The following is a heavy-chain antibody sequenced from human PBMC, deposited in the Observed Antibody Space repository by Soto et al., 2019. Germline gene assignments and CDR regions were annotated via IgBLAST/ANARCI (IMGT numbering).Heavy chain of an antibody. Sequence: PGGSLRLSCAASGFTFSSYGMHWVRQAPGKGLEWVAVISYDGSNKYYADSVKGRFTISRDNSKNTLYLQMNSLRAEDTAVYYCAKALGLEPEFDYWGQGTLVTVSS. V-gene: IGHV3-30*18. CDR3: AKALGLEPEFDY. J-gene: IGHJ4*02. CDR1: GFTFSSYG. CDR2: ISYDGSNK.